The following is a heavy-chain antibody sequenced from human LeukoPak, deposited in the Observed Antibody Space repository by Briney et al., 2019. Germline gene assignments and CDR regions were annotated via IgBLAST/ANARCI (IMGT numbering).Heavy chain of an antibody. CDR3: ARTTGIGDDYYYYMDV. Sequence: SVKVSCKASGGTFSSYAISWVRQAPGQGLEWMGGIIPIFGTANYARKFQGRVTITTDESTSTAYMELSSLRSEDTAVYYCARTTGIGDDYYYYMDVWGKGTTVTVSS. CDR1: GGTFSSYA. CDR2: IIPIFGTA. D-gene: IGHD1-1*01. J-gene: IGHJ6*03. V-gene: IGHV1-69*05.